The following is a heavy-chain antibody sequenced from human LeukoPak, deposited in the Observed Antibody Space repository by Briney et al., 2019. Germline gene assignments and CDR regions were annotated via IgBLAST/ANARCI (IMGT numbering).Heavy chain of an antibody. Sequence: PGGSLRLSCVASGFTFDIYAMSWVRQAPGKGLEWVSAISGSGGSTFYADSVRGRFTISRDNSKNTLYLQMNSLRAEDTAVYYCAKERLYGSGTLFQHWGQGTLVTVSS. CDR3: AKERLYGSGTLFQH. V-gene: IGHV3-23*01. CDR2: ISGSGGST. CDR1: GFTFDIYA. D-gene: IGHD3-10*01. J-gene: IGHJ1*01.